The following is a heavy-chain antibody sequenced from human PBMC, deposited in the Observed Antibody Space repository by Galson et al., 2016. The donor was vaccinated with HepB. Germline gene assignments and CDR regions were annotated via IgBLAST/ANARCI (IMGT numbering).Heavy chain of an antibody. CDR3: AKPHIAVAGHGGLAFSM. D-gene: IGHD6-19*01. Sequence: SLRLSCAASGFTFNSYGMSWVRQAPGKGLEAVLGLPGSGGSTYHADSVKGRFTISRDDSKNTLYRKMNSLRAEDTAVYYCAKPHIAVAGHGGLAFSMGCQGTMVTVAS. V-gene: IGHV3-23*01. J-gene: IGHJ3*02. CDR1: GFTFNSYG. CDR2: LPGSGGST.